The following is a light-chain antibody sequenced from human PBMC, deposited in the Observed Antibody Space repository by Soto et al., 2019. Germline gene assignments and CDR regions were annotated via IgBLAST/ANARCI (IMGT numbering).Light chain of an antibody. CDR2: DAS. J-gene: IGKJ1*01. V-gene: IGKV3-11*01. CDR3: QQRSNWLWT. CDR1: QSVSSY. Sequence: EIVLTQSTATLSLSPGERATLSCRASQSVSSYLAWYQQKPGQAPRLLIYDASNRATGIPARFSGSGSGTDFTLTISSLEPEDFAVYYCQQRSNWLWTFGQGTKVEIK.